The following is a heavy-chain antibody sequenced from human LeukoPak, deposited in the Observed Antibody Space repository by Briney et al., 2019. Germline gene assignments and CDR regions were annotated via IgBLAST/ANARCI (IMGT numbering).Heavy chain of an antibody. J-gene: IGHJ4*02. V-gene: IGHV4-39*01. Sequence: SETLSLTCTVSGGSISSSSYYWGWTRQPPGKGLEWIGSIYYSGSTYYNPSLKSRVTISVDTSKNQFSLKLSSVTAADTAVYYCARTPRTPYDFWSGYTVYFDYWGQGTLVTVSS. D-gene: IGHD3-3*01. CDR3: ARTPRTPYDFWSGYTVYFDY. CDR1: GGSISSSSYY. CDR2: IYYSGST.